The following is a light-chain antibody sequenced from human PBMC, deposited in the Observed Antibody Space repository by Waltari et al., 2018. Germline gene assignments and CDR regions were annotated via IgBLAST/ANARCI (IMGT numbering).Light chain of an antibody. Sequence: EIVLTQSPVTLSLSPGARATLTCRADQSVSGNLAWYQHKPGQAPRLLLYDIFNRATGIPARFSGSGSGTDFTLTISSLEPEDFATYYCHQRGGWPSTFGQGTRVEIK. CDR1: QSVSGN. CDR3: HQRGGWPST. J-gene: IGKJ1*01. CDR2: DIF. V-gene: IGKV3-11*01.